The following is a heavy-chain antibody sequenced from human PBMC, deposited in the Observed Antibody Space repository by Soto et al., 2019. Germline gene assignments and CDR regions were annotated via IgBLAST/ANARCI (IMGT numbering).Heavy chain of an antibody. J-gene: IGHJ6*02. Sequence: EVQLVESGGGLVQPGGSLRLSCAASGFTVSSNYMSWVRQAPGKGLEWVSVIYSGGSTYYADSVKGRFTISRDNSKNTMYLQMNSLRAEDTAVYYCARGPDYYYGMDVWGQGTTVTVSS. CDR3: ARGPDYYYGMDV. CDR1: GFTVSSNY. V-gene: IGHV3-66*01. CDR2: IYSGGST.